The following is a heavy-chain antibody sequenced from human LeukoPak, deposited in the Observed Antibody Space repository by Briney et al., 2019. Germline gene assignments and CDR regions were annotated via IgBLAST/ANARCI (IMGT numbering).Heavy chain of an antibody. D-gene: IGHD6-6*01. CDR1: GFTFSSHG. CDR2: ISGSGDNT. J-gene: IGHJ4*02. Sequence: PGGTLRLSCAASGFTFSSHGMSWVRQAPGKGLEWVSTISGSGDNTYYADSVKGRFTISRDNSKNTLYLQMNSLRAEDTAVYYCAKVWRIAARPEDTWGQGTLVTVSS. CDR3: AKVWRIAARPEDT. V-gene: IGHV3-23*01.